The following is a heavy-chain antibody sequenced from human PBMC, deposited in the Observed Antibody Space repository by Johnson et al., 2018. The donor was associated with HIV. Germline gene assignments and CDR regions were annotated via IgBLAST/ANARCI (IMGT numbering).Heavy chain of an antibody. CDR2: IRFDGSTK. CDR1: GFTFSSFG. Sequence: QVQLVESGGGLVKPGGSLRLSCAASGFTFSSFGMHWVRQAPGKGLEWVAFIRFDGSTKNYADSVKGRFTISRDNSKNMLYLQMNSLRTEDTAVYYCAKGTAMDMWGQGTMVTVSS. CDR3: AKGTAMDM. V-gene: IGHV3-30*02. J-gene: IGHJ3*01. D-gene: IGHD5-18*01.